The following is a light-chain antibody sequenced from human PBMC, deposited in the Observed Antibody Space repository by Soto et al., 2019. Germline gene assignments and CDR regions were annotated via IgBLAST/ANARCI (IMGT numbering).Light chain of an antibody. Sequence: AIQMTQSPSSLSASLGDRVSITCRASQGIKNDLGWYQQKPGKAPKLLIYAATTLQSGVPSRFSGSGSGTDFTLTISSLQLEDFATYYCLQDYNYPLTFGGGTKVDI. CDR1: QGIKND. J-gene: IGKJ4*01. V-gene: IGKV1-6*01. CDR2: AAT. CDR3: LQDYNYPLT.